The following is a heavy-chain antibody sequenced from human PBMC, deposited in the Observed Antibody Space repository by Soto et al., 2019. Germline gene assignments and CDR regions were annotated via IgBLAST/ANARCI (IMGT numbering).Heavy chain of an antibody. J-gene: IGHJ6*02. V-gene: IGHV3-74*01. Sequence: EVQLVESGGGLVQPGGSLRLSCIDSGFAFSTYWMHWVRQVPGKGLEWVSRISSAGRSTSDADSVKGRFTISRDNAKNTLYLQMNSLRAEDTAVYYCAREKLIRFLERSGEDHYYGMDVWGQGTTVTVSS. CDR2: ISSAGRST. CDR3: AREKLIRFLERSGEDHYYGMDV. CDR1: GFAFSTYW. D-gene: IGHD3-3*01.